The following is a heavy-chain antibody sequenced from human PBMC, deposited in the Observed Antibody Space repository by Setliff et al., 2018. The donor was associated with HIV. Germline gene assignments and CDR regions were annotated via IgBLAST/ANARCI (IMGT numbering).Heavy chain of an antibody. Sequence: ASAKVSCKASGYTFTSYYMHWVRQAPGQGLEWMGIINPSGGSTSYAQKFQGRVTMTRDTSTSTVYMELSSLRSEDTAVYYCARGVPVLRYFDWLSRLGYWGQGTLVTVSS. CDR3: ARGVPVLRYFDWLSRLGY. J-gene: IGHJ4*02. CDR1: GYTFTSYY. V-gene: IGHV1-46*01. CDR2: INPSGGST. D-gene: IGHD3-9*01.